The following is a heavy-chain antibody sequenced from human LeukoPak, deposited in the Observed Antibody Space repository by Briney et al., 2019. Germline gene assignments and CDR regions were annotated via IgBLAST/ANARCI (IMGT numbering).Heavy chain of an antibody. V-gene: IGHV3-7*04. D-gene: IGHD3-22*01. CDR1: GFTFGSYW. CDR2: IKQDGSEK. Sequence: PGGSLRLSCAASGFTFGSYWMSWVRQAPGKGLEWVASIKQDGSEKYYVDSVKGRFTISRDNAKNSLYLQMNSLRADHTCVYYCARAYYYDSADTFDIWGQGTMVTVSS. CDR3: ARAYYYDSADTFDI. J-gene: IGHJ3*02.